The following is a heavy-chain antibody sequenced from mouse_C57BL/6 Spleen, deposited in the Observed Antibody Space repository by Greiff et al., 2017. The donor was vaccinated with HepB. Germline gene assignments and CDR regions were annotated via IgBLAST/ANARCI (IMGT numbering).Heavy chain of an antibody. Sequence: QVQLQQSGAELVKPGASVTLSCKASGYTFTSYWMHWVKQRPGQGLEWIGYINPSSGYTKYNQKFKDKATLTADKSSSTAYMQLSSLTYEDSAVWYCARRDYEYDAMDYWGQGTSVTVSS. D-gene: IGHD2-4*01. CDR1: GYTFTSYW. CDR2: INPSSGYT. CDR3: ARRDYEYDAMDY. J-gene: IGHJ4*01. V-gene: IGHV1-7*01.